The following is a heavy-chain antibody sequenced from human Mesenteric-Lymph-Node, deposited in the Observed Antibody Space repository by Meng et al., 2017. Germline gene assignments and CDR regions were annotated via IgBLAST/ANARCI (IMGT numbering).Heavy chain of an antibody. CDR3: VRTKISSYYFDF. J-gene: IGHJ4*02. CDR1: GYSGSSNTAA. Sequence: GPGPVKPSQTLSLTCAISGYSGSSNTAAWNWIRQSPSRGLEWLGRTYYRSNWFHDYAVSLNSRVTINADTSKNEFSLHLRSVTPEDSAIYYCVRTKISSYYFDFWGQGTLVTVSS. CDR2: TYYRSNWFH. D-gene: IGHD6-6*01. V-gene: IGHV6-1*01.